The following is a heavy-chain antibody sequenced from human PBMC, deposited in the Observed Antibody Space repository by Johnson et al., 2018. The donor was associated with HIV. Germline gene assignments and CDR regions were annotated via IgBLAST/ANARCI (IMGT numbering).Heavy chain of an antibody. CDR1: GFTFSSYA. CDR2: ISYDGSNK. D-gene: IGHD5-18*01. Sequence: QVQLVESGGGVVQPGRSLRLSCAASGFTFSSYAMHWVRQAPGKGLEWVAVISYDGSNKYYADSVTGRFTIARDNSKNTLYLQMNSLRAEDTAVYYWARAPWAGYSYGLLDWGQGTMVTVSS. J-gene: IGHJ3*01. V-gene: IGHV3-30-3*01. CDR3: ARAPWAGYSYGLLD.